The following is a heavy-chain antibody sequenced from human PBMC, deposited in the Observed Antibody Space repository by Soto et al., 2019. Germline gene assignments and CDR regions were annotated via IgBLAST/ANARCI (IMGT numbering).Heavy chain of an antibody. D-gene: IGHD2-15*01. CDR3: ASVVVAANFDY. CDR1: GFTLSNYA. V-gene: IGHV3-21*01. CDR2: ISSDSSYV. J-gene: IGHJ4*01. Sequence: GGSLRLSCAASGFTLSNYAVNWVLQAPWKGLEWVSYISSDSSYVYHGDSGKGRFTISRDNARNTLYLQMNSLRDEDTAVYYCASVVVAANFDYWGQGTLVTVSS.